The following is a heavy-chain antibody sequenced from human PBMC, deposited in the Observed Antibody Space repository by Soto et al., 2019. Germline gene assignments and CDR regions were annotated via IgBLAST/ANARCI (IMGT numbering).Heavy chain of an antibody. J-gene: IGHJ6*03. CDR3: ARAKQENNYYYGSGSYHYYYCYYMDV. CDR2: IIPILGIA. V-gene: IGHV1-69*02. CDR1: GGTFSSYT. D-gene: IGHD3-10*01. Sequence: ASVKVSCKASGGTFSSYTISWVRQAPGQGLEWMGRIIPILGIANYAQKFQGRVTITADKSTSTAYMELSSLRSEDTAVYYCARAKQENNYYYGSGSYHYYYCYYMDVWGKGTTVTVSS.